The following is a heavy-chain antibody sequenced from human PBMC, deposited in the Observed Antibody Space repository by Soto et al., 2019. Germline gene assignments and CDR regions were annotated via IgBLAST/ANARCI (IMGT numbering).Heavy chain of an antibody. CDR2: IIPILGIA. CDR1: GGTFSSYT. D-gene: IGHD3-10*01. CDR3: ARESRGDYYGSGRIWFDP. J-gene: IGHJ5*02. V-gene: IGHV1-69*08. Sequence: QVQLVQSGAEVKKPGSSVKVSCKASGGTFSSYTISWVRQAPGQGLEWMGRIIPILGIANYAQKFQGRVTITADKSTSTAYMELSSLRSEDTAVYYCARESRGDYYGSGRIWFDPWGQGTLVTVSS.